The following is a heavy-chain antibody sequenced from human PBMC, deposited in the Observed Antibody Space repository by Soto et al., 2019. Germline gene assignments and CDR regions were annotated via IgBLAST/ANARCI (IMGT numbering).Heavy chain of an antibody. CDR1: GYTFTSYD. Sequence: ASVKVSCKASGYTFTSYDINWVRQATGQGLEWMGWMNPNSGNTGYAQKFQGRVTMTRNTSISTAYMELSSLRSEDTAVYYCAGGPWAGLRSPQDALAIWGQGTMVTVAS. D-gene: IGHD5-12*01. V-gene: IGHV1-8*01. J-gene: IGHJ3*02. CDR2: MNPNSGNT. CDR3: AGGPWAGLRSPQDALAI.